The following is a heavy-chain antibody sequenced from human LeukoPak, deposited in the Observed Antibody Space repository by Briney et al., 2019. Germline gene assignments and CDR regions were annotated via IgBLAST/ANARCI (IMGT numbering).Heavy chain of an antibody. Sequence: GGSLRLSCAASGFTFRNFALHWVRQAPGRGLEYVAALRSDGTTTYYADSVKGRFIISRDNSKNTLYPQMGSLRSEDMGVYYCARARRSGQQSYYFDYWGQGTPVTVSS. CDR2: LRSDGTTT. D-gene: IGHD6-19*01. CDR1: GFTFRNFA. V-gene: IGHV3-64*02. CDR3: ARARRSGQQSYYFDY. J-gene: IGHJ4*02.